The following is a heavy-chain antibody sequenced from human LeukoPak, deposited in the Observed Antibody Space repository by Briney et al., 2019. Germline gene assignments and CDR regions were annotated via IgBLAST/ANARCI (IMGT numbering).Heavy chain of an antibody. CDR1: GDSISTYH. Sequence: SETLSLTCSVSGDSISTYHWNWIRKPPGKGLEWIGYMQSTGNSNYNPSLKNRVNIFVDMSKNQFVLNLRSVTAADAAVYYCARDKRHSYGRYFDPWGQGMLVTVSS. V-gene: IGHV4-59*01. CDR3: ARDKRHSYGRYFDP. CDR2: MQSTGNS. J-gene: IGHJ4*02. D-gene: IGHD5-18*01.